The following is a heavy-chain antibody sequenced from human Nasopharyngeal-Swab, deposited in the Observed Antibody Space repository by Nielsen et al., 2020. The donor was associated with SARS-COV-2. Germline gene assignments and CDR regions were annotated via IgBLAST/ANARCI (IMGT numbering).Heavy chain of an antibody. J-gene: IGHJ4*02. CDR3: ARYNILTGRGY. Sequence: SATLSLTCTVSGGSISTYYWSWIRQPPGKGLEWIGYVYHSGSTDYNPSLKSRVTISVDTSKNQFSLKLSSVTAADTAVYYCARYNILTGRGYWGQGTLVTSPQ. V-gene: IGHV4-59*01. CDR2: VYHSGST. CDR1: GGSISTYY. D-gene: IGHD3-9*01.